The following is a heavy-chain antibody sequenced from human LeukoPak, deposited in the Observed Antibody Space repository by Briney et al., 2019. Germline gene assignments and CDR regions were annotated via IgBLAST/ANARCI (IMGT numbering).Heavy chain of an antibody. CDR3: ARDPPGGGDYVDAFDL. J-gene: IGHJ3*01. V-gene: IGHV3-21*01. D-gene: IGHD4-17*01. CDR1: GFTFSSYS. Sequence: GGSLRLSCAASGFTFSSYSMSWVRQAPGKGLEWVSSIDSNSIFIYYADSVKGRFTISGDNAKNSLYLQMNSLRAEDTALYYCARDPPGGGDYVDAFDLWGQGTMVTVSS. CDR2: IDSNSIFI.